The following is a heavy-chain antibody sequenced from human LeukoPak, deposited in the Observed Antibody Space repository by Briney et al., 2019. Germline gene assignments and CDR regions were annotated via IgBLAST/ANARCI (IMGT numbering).Heavy chain of an antibody. CDR2: IYHSGST. D-gene: IGHD1-26*01. Sequence: SQTLSLTCAVSGGSISSGGYSWSWIRQPPGKGLEWIGYIYHSGSTYYNPSLKSRVTISVDRSKNQFSLKLSSVTAADTAVYYCSRESGAFCPFGYWGQGTLVIVPP. J-gene: IGHJ4*02. CDR3: SRESGAFCPFGY. V-gene: IGHV4-30-2*01. CDR1: GGSISSGGYS.